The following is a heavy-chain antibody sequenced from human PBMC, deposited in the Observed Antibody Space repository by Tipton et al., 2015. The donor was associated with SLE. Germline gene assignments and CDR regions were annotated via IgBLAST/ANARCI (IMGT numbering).Heavy chain of an antibody. D-gene: IGHD3-16*01. V-gene: IGHV1-69*01. CDR2: IIPIFGTA. CDR1: GFTFSSYA. J-gene: IGHJ3*02. CDR3: ARVALGEGAFDI. Sequence: SCAASGFTFSSYAISWVRQAPGQGLEWMGGIIPIFGTANYAQKFQGRVTITADESTSTAYMELSSLRSEDTAVYYCARVALGEGAFDIWGQGTMVTVSS.